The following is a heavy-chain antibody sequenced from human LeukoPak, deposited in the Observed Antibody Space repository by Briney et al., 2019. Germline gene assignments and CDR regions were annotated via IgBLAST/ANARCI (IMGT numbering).Heavy chain of an antibody. CDR2: ISGSGGST. J-gene: IGHJ6*03. CDR3: AQYPGWQQLVLRYYYMDV. Sequence: GGSLRLSCAASGFTFSSYAMSWVRQALGKGLEWVSAISGSGGSTYYADSVKGRFTISRDNSKNTLYLQMNSLRAEDTAVYYCAQYPGWQQLVLRYYYMDVWGKGTTVTVSS. D-gene: IGHD6-13*01. V-gene: IGHV3-23*01. CDR1: GFTFSSYA.